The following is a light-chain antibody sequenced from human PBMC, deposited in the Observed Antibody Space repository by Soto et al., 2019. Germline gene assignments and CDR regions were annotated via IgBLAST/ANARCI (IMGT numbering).Light chain of an antibody. J-gene: IGKJ5*01. Sequence: EILLTQSPDTLSLSQGERATLSCRAAQSVGTRLAWYQHKTGQAPRLLISGESSRATGIPDRFTGSGSETSFNLATTSLEPDDFALSYCQHYHSGHPFTFGHETRLVIK. CDR2: GES. V-gene: IGKV3-20*01. CDR1: QSVGTR. CDR3: QHYHSGHPFT.